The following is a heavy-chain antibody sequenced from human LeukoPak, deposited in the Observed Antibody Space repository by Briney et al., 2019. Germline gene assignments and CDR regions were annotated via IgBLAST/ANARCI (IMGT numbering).Heavy chain of an antibody. Sequence: GGSLRLSCAASGFTFRTSGMSWVRQAPGKGLEWVSAISGSGVSTYYADSVKGRFTISRDNSKNTLYLQMNSLRAEDTAVYYCARGVGGYCSGGSCYSGPNWFDPWGQGTLVTVSS. CDR1: GFTFRTSG. CDR3: ARGVGGYCSGGSCYSGPNWFDP. J-gene: IGHJ5*02. V-gene: IGHV3-23*01. D-gene: IGHD2-15*01. CDR2: ISGSGVST.